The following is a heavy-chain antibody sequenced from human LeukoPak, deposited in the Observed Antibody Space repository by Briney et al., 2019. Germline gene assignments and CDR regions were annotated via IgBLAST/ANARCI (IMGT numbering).Heavy chain of an antibody. CDR2: IYTSGST. CDR1: GGSISSYY. V-gene: IGHV4-4*07. D-gene: IGHD2-15*01. J-gene: IGHJ4*02. Sequence: PSETLSLTCTVSGGSISSYYWSWIRQPAGKGLEWIGRIYTSGSTNYNPSLKSRVTMSVDTSKNQFSLKLSSVTAADTAVYYCARDLRYCSGGSCYSGMTHFDYWGQGTLVTVSS. CDR3: ARDLRYCSGGSCYSGMTHFDY.